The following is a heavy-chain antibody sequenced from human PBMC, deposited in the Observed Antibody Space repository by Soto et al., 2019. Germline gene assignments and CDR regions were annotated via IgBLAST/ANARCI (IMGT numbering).Heavy chain of an antibody. J-gene: IGHJ3*02. V-gene: IGHV3-15*01. D-gene: IGHD2-21*02. CDR2: IKSKTDGGTT. Sequence: GGSLRLSCAASGFTFSNAWMSWVRQAPGKGLEWVGRIKSKTDGGTTDYAAPVKGRFTISRDDSKNTLYLQMNSLKTEDTAVYYCTTECGGDCYSDDAFDIWGQGTMVTVSS. CDR1: GFTFSNAW. CDR3: TTECGGDCYSDDAFDI.